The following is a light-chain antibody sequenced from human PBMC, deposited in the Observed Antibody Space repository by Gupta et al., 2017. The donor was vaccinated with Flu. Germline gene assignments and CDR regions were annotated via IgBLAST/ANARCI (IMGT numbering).Light chain of an antibody. CDR2: RDT. CDR3: QVWDSSTGV. V-gene: IGLV3-1*01. Sequence: WSGDKFEDIFGYWYQQKPGPSLTLVVYRDTKRPSGIRDRFSGSNSGNSATLTIRVTQDMDEDDYYCQVWDSSTGVFGGGTKVTVL. CDR1: KFEDIF. J-gene: IGLJ3*02.